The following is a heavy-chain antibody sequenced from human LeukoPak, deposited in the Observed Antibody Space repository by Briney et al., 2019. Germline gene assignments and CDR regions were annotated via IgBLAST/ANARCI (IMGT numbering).Heavy chain of an antibody. D-gene: IGHD3-9*01. CDR2: IYHSGCT. CDR3: ARGGSYYDILTGYYFDY. Sequence: SQTLSLTCAVSGGSISSGGYSWSWIRQPPGKGLEWIGYIYHSGCTYYNPSLKSRVTISVDRSKNQFSLKLSSVTAADTAVYYCARGGSYYDILTGYYFDYWGQGTLVTVSS. J-gene: IGHJ4*02. V-gene: IGHV4-30-2*01. CDR1: GGSISSGGYS.